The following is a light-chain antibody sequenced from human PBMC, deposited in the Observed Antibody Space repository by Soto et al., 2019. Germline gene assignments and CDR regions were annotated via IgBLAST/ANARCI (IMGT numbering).Light chain of an antibody. V-gene: IGKV3-20*01. Sequence: EIVLTQSPGTLSLSPGERATLSCRASQSVSSSYLAWYQQKPGQAPRLLIYGASSRATGIPDRFSGSGSGTDFTLTISRLEPEDFAVYYCQQYGSSQYTVGQGTKLEIK. CDR3: QQYGSSQYT. J-gene: IGKJ2*01. CDR2: GAS. CDR1: QSVSSSY.